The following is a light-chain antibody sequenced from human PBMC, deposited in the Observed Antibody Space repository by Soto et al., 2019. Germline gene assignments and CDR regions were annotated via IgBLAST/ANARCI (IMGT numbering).Light chain of an antibody. V-gene: IGKV1-9*01. CDR3: QQVNGYPHT. J-gene: IGKJ2*01. CDR1: QYISSR. Sequence: DVQLTQSPTFLSASVGDRVTITCRASQYISSRLAWYQQIPGKGPKLLIYAASTLQSGVPSRFSGSGSGTDFTLAISSLHPEDFATYYCQQVNGYPHTFGQGTKLEIK. CDR2: AAS.